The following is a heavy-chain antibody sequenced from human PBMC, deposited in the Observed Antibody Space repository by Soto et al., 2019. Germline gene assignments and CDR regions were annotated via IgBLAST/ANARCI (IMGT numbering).Heavy chain of an antibody. J-gene: IGHJ4*02. Sequence: EVQLVESGGGLVQPGRSLRLSCAASGFTFDDYAMHWVRQAPGKGLEWVSGISWNSGSIGYADSVKGRFTIYRDNDKNCLYLQLNSLRAEDTALYYCAKAVFWSGYYSLVDYWGQGTLVTVSS. CDR2: ISWNSGSI. CDR1: GFTFDDYA. D-gene: IGHD3-3*01. V-gene: IGHV3-9*01. CDR3: AKAVFWSGYYSLVDY.